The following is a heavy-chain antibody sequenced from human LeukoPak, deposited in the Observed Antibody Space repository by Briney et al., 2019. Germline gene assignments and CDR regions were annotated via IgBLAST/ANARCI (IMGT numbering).Heavy chain of an antibody. D-gene: IGHD6-19*01. CDR3: ATPLSGWYSFDY. CDR1: GFTFSSNA. J-gene: IGHJ4*02. V-gene: IGHV3-23*01. Sequence: GGSLRLSCAASGFTFSSNAMSWVRQAPGKGLEWVSAISGSDARTYYADSVKGRFTISRDNSKNTLYLQMSSLRAEDTAVYYCATPLSGWYSFDYWGQGTLVTVSS. CDR2: ISGSDART.